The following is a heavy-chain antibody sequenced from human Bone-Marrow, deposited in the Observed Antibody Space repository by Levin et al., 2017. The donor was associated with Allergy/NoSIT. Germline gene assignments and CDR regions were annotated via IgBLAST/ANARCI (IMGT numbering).Heavy chain of an antibody. CDR3: AREVPPPYSSLDY. Sequence: GGSLRLSCVVSGFTFSDYWMSWVRQAPGKGLEWVANIRQDGSEEYYVDSVKGRFTISRDNAKNSLYLQMNSLRVEDSAVYYCAREVPPPYSSLDYWGQGTLAIVSS. V-gene: IGHV3-7*01. CDR1: GFTFSDYW. D-gene: IGHD3-22*01. J-gene: IGHJ4*02. CDR2: IRQDGSEE.